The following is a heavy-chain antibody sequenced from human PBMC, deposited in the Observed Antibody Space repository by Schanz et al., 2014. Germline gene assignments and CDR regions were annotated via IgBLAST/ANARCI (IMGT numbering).Heavy chain of an antibody. J-gene: IGHJ6*03. Sequence: QVQLVESGGGVVQPGRSLRLSCAASGFNFSSYGMHWVRQAPGKGLEWVALVWSDGNTKYYVDSVKGRFTISRDNSMNTLHLQMDGLRVEDTAVYYCARDAVALVPEYFMDVWGKGTPVTVSS. V-gene: IGHV3-33*08. CDR2: VWSDGNTK. CDR1: GFNFSSYG. D-gene: IGHD6-19*01. CDR3: ARDAVALVPEYFMDV.